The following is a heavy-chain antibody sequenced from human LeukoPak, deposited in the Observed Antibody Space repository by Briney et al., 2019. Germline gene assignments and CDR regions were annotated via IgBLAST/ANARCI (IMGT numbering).Heavy chain of an antibody. D-gene: IGHD1-26*01. V-gene: IGHV3-23*01. CDR3: AKRYSGSSGLYNFDY. J-gene: IGHJ4*02. CDR1: GFTFSSYA. CDR2: ITGSAGST. Sequence: KTGGSLRLSCAASGFTFSSYAMTWVRQAPGKGLEGVSSITGSAGSTYYADSVKGRFTISRDNSKNTLYLQMNSPRAEDTAVYYCAKRYSGSSGLYNFDYWGQGTLVTVSS.